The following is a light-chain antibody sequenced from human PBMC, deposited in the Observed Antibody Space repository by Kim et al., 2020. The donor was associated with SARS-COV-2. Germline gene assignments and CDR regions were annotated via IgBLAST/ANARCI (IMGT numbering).Light chain of an antibody. V-gene: IGKV3-11*01. CDR2: DAA. J-gene: IGKJ4*01. CDR3: QQRYNWPLT. CDR1: QSVSSY. Sequence: LSPGERATRSRRASQSVSSYLAWYQQKPGQAPRRLIYDAANRATGSPARFSGSGSGTDFTLTISSLEPEDFAVYYCQQRYNWPLTFGGGTKVDIK.